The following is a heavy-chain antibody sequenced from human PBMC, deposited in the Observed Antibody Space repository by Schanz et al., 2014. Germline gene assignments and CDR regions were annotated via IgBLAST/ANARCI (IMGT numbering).Heavy chain of an antibody. CDR2: ISNSGTYT. V-gene: IGHV3-11*05. J-gene: IGHJ4*02. CDR3: ARLDSSSWYPRY. Sequence: VRLVESGGGLVKPGGSLRLSCAASGFTFSDYYMTWMRQAPGKGLEWISYISNSGTYTKYADSVKGRFTTSRDNGKKSMYLQMNSLRAEDTAVYYCARLDSSSWYPRYWGQGTLVTVSS. D-gene: IGHD6-13*01. CDR1: GFTFSDYY.